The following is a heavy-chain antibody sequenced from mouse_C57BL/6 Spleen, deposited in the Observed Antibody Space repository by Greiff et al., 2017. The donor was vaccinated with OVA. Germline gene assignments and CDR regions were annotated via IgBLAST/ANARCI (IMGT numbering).Heavy chain of an antibody. CDR3: ARSGFYGSSPYDY. V-gene: IGHV1-53*01. CDR1: GYTFTSYW. Sequence: QVQLQQSGTELVKPGASVKLSCKASGYTFTSYWMHWVKQRPGQGLEWIGNINPSNGGTNYNEKFKSKATLTVDKSSSTAYMQLSSLTSEDSAVYDCARSGFYGSSPYDYWGQGTTLTVSS. D-gene: IGHD1-1*01. CDR2: INPSNGGT. J-gene: IGHJ2*01.